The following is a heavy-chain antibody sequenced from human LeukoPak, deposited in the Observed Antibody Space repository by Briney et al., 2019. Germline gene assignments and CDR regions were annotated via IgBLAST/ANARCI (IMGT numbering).Heavy chain of an antibody. CDR2: IKQDGSEK. D-gene: IGHD3-22*01. V-gene: IGHV3-7*01. CDR3: ARASSAGNPSYDSSGYYSYYFDY. J-gene: IGHJ4*02. Sequence: GGSLRLSCAASGFTFSSYWMSWVRQAPGKGLEWVAYIKQDGSEKYYVDYVKGRFTISRDNAKNSLYLQMNSLRAEDTAVYYCARASSAGNPSYDSSGYYSYYFDYWGQGTLVTVSS. CDR1: GFTFSSYW.